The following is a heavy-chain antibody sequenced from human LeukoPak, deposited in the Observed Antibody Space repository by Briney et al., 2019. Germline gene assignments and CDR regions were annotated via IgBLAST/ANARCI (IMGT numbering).Heavy chain of an antibody. CDR2: VNSDGSRT. V-gene: IGHV3-74*01. CDR1: GFTFSSHW. Sequence: PGGSLRLSCVASGFTFSSHWMHWVRQAPGSGLVWVSRVNSDGSRTSYADSVKGRLTISRDNAKNTLYLQMNSLRAEDMAVYYCARERQYDMDVWGQGTTVTVSS. J-gene: IGHJ6*02. CDR3: ARERQYDMDV.